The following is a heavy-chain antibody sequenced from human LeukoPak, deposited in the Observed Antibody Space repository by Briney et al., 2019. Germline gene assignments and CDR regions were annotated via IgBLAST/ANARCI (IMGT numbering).Heavy chain of an antibody. CDR3: VRLGELSLAFDY. CDR2: INPNSGGT. Sequence: ASVKVSCKASGYIFTDYYMHWVRQAPGQGLEWMGWINPNSGGTNYAQKFQGRVTMTRDTSISTAYMELSRLRSDDTAVYYCVRLGELSLAFDYWGQGTLVTVSS. V-gene: IGHV1-2*02. J-gene: IGHJ4*02. CDR1: GYIFTDYY. D-gene: IGHD3-16*02.